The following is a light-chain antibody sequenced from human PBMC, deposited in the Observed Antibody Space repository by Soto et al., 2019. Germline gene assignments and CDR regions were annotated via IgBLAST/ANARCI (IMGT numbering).Light chain of an antibody. Sequence: ENVLTQSPGTLSLSPGERATLSCRASQTVRSNYLAWYQQKPGQTPRLLIYEASSRFTGIPDRFTGSGSGTDFTLTINRLEPEDFAIYFCQQYGSLPRTFGLGSKVEVK. CDR2: EAS. CDR3: QQYGSLPRT. J-gene: IGKJ1*01. V-gene: IGKV3-20*01. CDR1: QTVRSNY.